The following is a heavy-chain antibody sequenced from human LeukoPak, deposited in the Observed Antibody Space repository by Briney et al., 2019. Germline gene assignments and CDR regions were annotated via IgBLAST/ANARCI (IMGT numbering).Heavy chain of an antibody. D-gene: IGHD3-3*01. CDR3: ARDSPDFWGGYGDAFDI. J-gene: IGHJ3*02. Sequence: PSETLSLTCTVSGDSMSNYHWTWIRQPAGKGLEWIGRVFTNGNTNYKSSLRSRVTMSIDTSKGQFSLKLRSVTAADTAVYYCARDSPDFWGGYGDAFDIWGQGTMVTVSS. CDR1: GDSMSNYH. V-gene: IGHV4-4*07. CDR2: VFTNGNT.